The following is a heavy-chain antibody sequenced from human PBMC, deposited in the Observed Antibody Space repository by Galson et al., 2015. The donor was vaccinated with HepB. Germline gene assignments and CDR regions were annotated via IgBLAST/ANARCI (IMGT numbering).Heavy chain of an antibody. J-gene: IGHJ4*02. V-gene: IGHV1-24*01. CDR2: FDPEDGET. D-gene: IGHD1-26*01. CDR1: GYTLTELS. CDR3: ATGRGARPPYFDY. Sequence: SVKVSCKVSGYTLTELSMHWVRQAPGRGLEWMGGFDPEDGETIYAQKFQGRVTMTEDTSTDTAYMELSSLRSEDTAVYYCATGRGARPPYFDYWGQGTLVTVSS.